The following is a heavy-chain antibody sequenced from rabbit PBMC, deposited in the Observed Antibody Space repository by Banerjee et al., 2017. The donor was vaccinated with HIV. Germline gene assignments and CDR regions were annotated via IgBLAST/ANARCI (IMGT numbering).Heavy chain of an antibody. CDR3: ARAVYVGYGYGGYFNL. J-gene: IGHJ4*01. CDR1: GFSFSSSYY. V-gene: IGHV1S40*01. CDR2: IDAGGGGST. Sequence: QSLEESGGDLVKPGASLTLTCTASGFSFSSSYYMCWVRQAPGKGLEWIACIDAGGGGSTYYASWAKGRFTISKTSSTTVTLQMTSLTAADTATHFCARAVYVGYGYGGYFNLWGPGTLVTVS. D-gene: IGHD6-1*01.